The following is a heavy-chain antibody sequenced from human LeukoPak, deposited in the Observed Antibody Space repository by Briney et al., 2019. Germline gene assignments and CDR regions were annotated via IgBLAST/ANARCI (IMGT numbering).Heavy chain of an antibody. D-gene: IGHD5-18*01. V-gene: IGHV3-48*01. CDR3: ARYRRMGYSYGPDYMDV. Sequence: PGGSLRLXCAASGFTFSSYSMNWGRQAPGKGLEWVSYISSSSSTIYYADSVKGRFTISRDNAKNSLYLQMNSLRAEDTAVYYCARYRRMGYSYGPDYMDVWGKGTTVTVSS. J-gene: IGHJ6*03. CDR1: GFTFSSYS. CDR2: ISSSSSTI.